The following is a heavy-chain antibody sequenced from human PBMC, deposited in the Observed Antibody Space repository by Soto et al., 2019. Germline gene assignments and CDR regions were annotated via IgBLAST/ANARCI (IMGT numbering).Heavy chain of an antibody. CDR3: ARQSFGYSSSWYALSAFDI. V-gene: IGHV4-39*01. J-gene: IGHJ3*02. D-gene: IGHD6-13*01. CDR1: GGSLSSSSYY. Sequence: SETLSLTCTVSGGSLSSSSYYWGWIRQPPGKGLEWIGSIYYSGSTYYNPSLKSRVTISVDTSKNQFSLKLSSVTAADTAVYYCARQSFGYSSSWYALSAFDIWGQGTMVTVSS. CDR2: IYYSGST.